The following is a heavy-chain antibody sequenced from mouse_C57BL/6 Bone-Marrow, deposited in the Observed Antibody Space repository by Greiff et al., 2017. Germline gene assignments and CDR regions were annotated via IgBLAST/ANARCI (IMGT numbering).Heavy chain of an antibody. Sequence: VQLQQSGAELARPGASVKLSCKASGYTFTSYGISWVKQRTGQGLEWIGEIYPRSGNTYYNEKFKGKATLTADKSSSTAYMELRSLTSEDSAVYFCARRALRFYAMDYWGQGTSVTVAS. J-gene: IGHJ4*01. CDR1: GYTFTSYG. D-gene: IGHD1-1*01. CDR2: IYPRSGNT. V-gene: IGHV1-81*01. CDR3: ARRALRFYAMDY.